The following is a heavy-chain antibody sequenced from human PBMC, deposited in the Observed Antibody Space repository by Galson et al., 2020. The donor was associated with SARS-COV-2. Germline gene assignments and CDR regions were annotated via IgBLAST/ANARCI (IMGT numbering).Heavy chain of an antibody. CDR3: ARVAGVPTAPSLFVH. CDR1: GYTFTGYY. CDR2: INPDTGGA. J-gene: IGHJ4*02. D-gene: IGHD6-13*01. Sequence: ASVKVSCKASGYTFTGYYMHWVRQAPGQGLEWMGRINPDTGGADYPQKFQGRVTMTRDTSISTAYMELIRLTSDDTAVYFCARVAGVPTAPSLFVHWGQGTLVTVSS. V-gene: IGHV1-2*06.